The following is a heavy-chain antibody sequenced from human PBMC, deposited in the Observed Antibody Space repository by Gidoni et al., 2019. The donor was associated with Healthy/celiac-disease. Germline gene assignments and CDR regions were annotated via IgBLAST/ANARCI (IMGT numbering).Heavy chain of an antibody. J-gene: IGHJ4*02. CDR2: VRGSGGST. CDR3: ARGRKAGFDY. CDR1: GFTFSSYA. V-gene: IGHV3-23*01. D-gene: IGHD6-13*01. Sequence: EVQLLESGGGLVQPGGSLRLSCAAPGFTFSSYAMSWVRQAPGKGLEWVSAVRGSGGSTYYADAVKGRFTISRDNSKNTLYLQMNSLRAEDTAVYYCARGRKAGFDYWGQGTLVTVSS.